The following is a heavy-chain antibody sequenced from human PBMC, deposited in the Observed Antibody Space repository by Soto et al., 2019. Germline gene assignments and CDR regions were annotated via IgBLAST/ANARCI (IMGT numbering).Heavy chain of an antibody. J-gene: IGHJ3*02. CDR3: ARSGWFGELIGPIDAFDI. V-gene: IGHV5-51*01. CDR2: IYPGDSDT. D-gene: IGHD3-10*01. CDR1: GYSFTSYW. Sequence: PGESLKISCKGSGYSFTSYWIGWVRQMPGKGLEWMGIIYPGDSDTRYSPSFQGQVTISADKSISTAYLQWSSLKASDTAMYYCARSGWFGELIGPIDAFDIWGQGTMVTVSS.